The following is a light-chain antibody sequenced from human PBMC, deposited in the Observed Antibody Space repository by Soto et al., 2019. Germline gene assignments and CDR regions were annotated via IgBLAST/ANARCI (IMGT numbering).Light chain of an antibody. V-gene: IGKV1-5*01. Sequence: DIQMTQSPSTLSASVGDRVTITCRASQSISSSLAWYQQKPGKAPKLLIFDVSSLESGVPSRFSGSGSATEFTLTISSLQPDDFATYYCQQYNSYSLTFGGGTKVEIK. CDR2: DVS. J-gene: IGKJ4*01. CDR3: QQYNSYSLT. CDR1: QSISSS.